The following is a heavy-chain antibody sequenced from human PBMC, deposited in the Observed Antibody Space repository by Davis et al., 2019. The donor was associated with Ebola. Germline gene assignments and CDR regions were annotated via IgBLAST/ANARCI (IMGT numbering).Heavy chain of an antibody. Sequence: AASVKVSCKASGYTFTGYYMHWVRQAPGQGLEWMGIINPSGGSTSYAQKFQGRVTMTRDTSTSTVYMELSSLRSEDTAVYYCARDLWYYDFWSGYYTHYYYGMDVWGQGTTVTVSS. CDR2: INPSGGST. V-gene: IGHV1-46*01. CDR3: ARDLWYYDFWSGYYTHYYYGMDV. CDR1: GYTFTGYY. D-gene: IGHD3-3*01. J-gene: IGHJ6*02.